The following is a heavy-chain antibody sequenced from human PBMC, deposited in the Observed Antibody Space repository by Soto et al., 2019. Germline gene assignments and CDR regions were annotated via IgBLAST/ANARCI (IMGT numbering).Heavy chain of an antibody. J-gene: IGHJ6*02. V-gene: IGHV3-23*01. Sequence: GGSLRLSCAASGFTFSSYAMSWVRQAPGKGLEWVSAISGSGGSTYYADSVKGRFTISRDNSKNTLYLQMNSLRAEDTAVYYCAKDDPLNIVVVPAAIQSNDPSGYGMGVWGQGTTVTVSS. CDR2: ISGSGGST. D-gene: IGHD2-2*02. CDR3: AKDDPLNIVVVPAAIQSNDPSGYGMGV. CDR1: GFTFSSYA.